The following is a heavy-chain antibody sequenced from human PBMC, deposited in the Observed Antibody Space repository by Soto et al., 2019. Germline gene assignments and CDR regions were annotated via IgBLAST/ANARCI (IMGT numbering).Heavy chain of an antibody. D-gene: IGHD2-2*01. Sequence: EVQLLESGGGLVQPGGSLRLSCAASGFTFSSYAMSWVRQAPGKGLEWVSAISGSGGSTYYADSVKGRFTISRDNSKNTLYLQMNSPRAEDTAVYYCAKDRPTIVVVPAAMFRIDPWGQGTLVTVSS. J-gene: IGHJ5*02. V-gene: IGHV3-23*01. CDR3: AKDRPTIVVVPAAMFRIDP. CDR1: GFTFSSYA. CDR2: ISGSGGST.